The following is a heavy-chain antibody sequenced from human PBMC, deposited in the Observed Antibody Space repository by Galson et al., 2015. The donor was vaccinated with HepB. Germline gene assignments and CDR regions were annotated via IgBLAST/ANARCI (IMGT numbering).Heavy chain of an antibody. Sequence: SETLSLTCTVSGGSISSSNYYWAWIRQPPGKGLEWIGSLYYNGRTYYHPSLKSRVTVSGDTSKNQFSLKLISVTAAGTAVYYCASLRGYSSSWDLDYWGQGTLVTVSS. J-gene: IGHJ4*02. CDR2: LYYNGRT. CDR1: GGSISSSNYY. CDR3: ASLRGYSSSWDLDY. D-gene: IGHD6-13*01. V-gene: IGHV4-39*01.